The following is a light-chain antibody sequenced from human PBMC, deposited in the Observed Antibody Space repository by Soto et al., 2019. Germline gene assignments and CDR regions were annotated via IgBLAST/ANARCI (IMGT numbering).Light chain of an antibody. CDR1: QGISSY. J-gene: IGKJ1*01. CDR2: AAS. Sequence: IQLTQSPSSLSASVGDRVTITCRASQGISSYLAWYQQKPGKAPKLLIYAASTLQSGVPSRFSGSGSGTDFTLTISSLQPEDFATYYCQQLNSYPRTFGQGTKGEIK. CDR3: QQLNSYPRT. V-gene: IGKV1-9*01.